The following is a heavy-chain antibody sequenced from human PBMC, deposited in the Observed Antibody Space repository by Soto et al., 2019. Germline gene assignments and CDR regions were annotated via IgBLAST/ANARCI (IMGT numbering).Heavy chain of an antibody. J-gene: IGHJ4*02. D-gene: IGHD3-9*01. CDR1: GGSVSSGSYY. CDR2: IYYSGST. Sequence: ASETLSLTCTVSGGSVSSGSYYWSWIRQPPGKGLEWIGYIYYSGSTNYNPSLKSRVTISVDTSKNQFSLKLSSVTAADTAVYYCARDYDILTGYYTSGFDYWGQGTLVTVSS. CDR3: ARDYDILTGYYTSGFDY. V-gene: IGHV4-61*01.